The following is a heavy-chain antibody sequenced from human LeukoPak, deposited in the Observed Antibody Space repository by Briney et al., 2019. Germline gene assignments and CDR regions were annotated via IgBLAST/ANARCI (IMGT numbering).Heavy chain of an antibody. J-gene: IGHJ5*02. CDR1: GFTFSTYA. CDR3: VKASSSSPQYNWFDA. Sequence: HPGGSLSLSCAASGFTFSTYAMSWVRQAPGKGLEWVSVVSGTGGRTYYADSVKGRFTISRDNSKNTLYLQMNSLRAEDTALYYCVKASSSSPQYNWFDAWGQGTLVTVSS. CDR2: VSGTGGRT. D-gene: IGHD6-6*01. V-gene: IGHV3-23*01.